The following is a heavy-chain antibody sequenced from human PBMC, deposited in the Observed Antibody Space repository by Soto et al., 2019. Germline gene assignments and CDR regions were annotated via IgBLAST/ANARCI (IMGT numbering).Heavy chain of an antibody. CDR2: ISYDGSNK. V-gene: IGHV3-30*18. J-gene: IGHJ6*02. CDR3: AKEGKRPGGMDV. D-gene: IGHD1-1*01. Sequence: QVQLVESGGGVVQPGRSLRLSCAASGFTFSSYGMHWVRQAPGKGLEWVAVISYDGSNKYYADSVKGRFTISRDNSKNTLYLQMNSLRAEDTAVYYCAKEGKRPGGMDVWGQGTTVTVSS. CDR1: GFTFSSYG.